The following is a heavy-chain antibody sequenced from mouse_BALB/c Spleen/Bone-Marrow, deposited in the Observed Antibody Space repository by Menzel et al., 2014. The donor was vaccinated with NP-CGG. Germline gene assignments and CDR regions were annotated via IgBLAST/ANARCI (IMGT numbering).Heavy chain of an antibody. CDR2: INPSSGYT. CDR1: GYTFTSYW. Sequence: QVQLQQSGAELAKPGASVKMSCKAFGYTFTSYWMHWVKQRPGQGLEWIGNINPSSGYTEYNQKFKDKATLTADKSSSTAYMQLSSLTSEDSAVYYCARTITSGIQAWFAYWGQGILVTVSA. V-gene: IGHV1-7*01. J-gene: IGHJ3*01. CDR3: ARTITSGIQAWFAY. D-gene: IGHD2-4*01.